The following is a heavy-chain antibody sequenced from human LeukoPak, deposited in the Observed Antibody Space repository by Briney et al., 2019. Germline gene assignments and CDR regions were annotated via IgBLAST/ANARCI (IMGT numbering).Heavy chain of an antibody. V-gene: IGHV1-69*04. CDR3: ARSPTYYYYMDV. J-gene: IGHJ6*03. CDR1: GYIFTTYD. CDR2: IIPILGIA. Sequence: ASVKVSCKASGYIFTTYDIGWVRQATGQGLEWMGRIIPILGIANYARKFQGRVTITADKSTSTAYMELSSLRSEDTAVYYCARSPTYYYYMDVWGKGTTVTVSS.